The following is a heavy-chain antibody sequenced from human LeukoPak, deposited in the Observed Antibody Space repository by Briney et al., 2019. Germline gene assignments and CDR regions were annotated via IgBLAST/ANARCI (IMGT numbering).Heavy chain of an antibody. CDR3: ARDRYYGMGV. CDR1: GFTFSSYS. V-gene: IGHV3-21*01. CDR2: ISSSSSYI. Sequence: GGSLRLFCAASGFTFSSYSMHWVRPPPGKGLAWVSSISSSSSYIYYADSVKGRFTISRDNAKNSLYLQMNSLRAEDTAVYYCARDRYYGMGVLGQGTTVTVSS. J-gene: IGHJ6*02.